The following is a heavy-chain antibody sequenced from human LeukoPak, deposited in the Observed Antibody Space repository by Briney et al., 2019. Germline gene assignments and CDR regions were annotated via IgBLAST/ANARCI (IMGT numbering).Heavy chain of an antibody. CDR2: IIPIFGTA. CDR3: AREPATVTTWVYAFDI. D-gene: IGHD4-17*01. J-gene: IGHJ3*02. CDR1: GGTFSSYA. V-gene: IGHV1-69*13. Sequence: GASVKVSCKASGGTFSSYAISWVRQAPGQGLEWMGGIIPIFGTANYAQKFQGRVTITVDESTSTAYMELSSLRSEDTAVYYCAREPATVTTWVYAFDIWGQGTMVTVSS.